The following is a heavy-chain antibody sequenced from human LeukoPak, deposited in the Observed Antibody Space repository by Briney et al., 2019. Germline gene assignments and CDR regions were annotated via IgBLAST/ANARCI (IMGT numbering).Heavy chain of an antibody. D-gene: IGHD3-22*01. Sequence: PSETLSLTCTVSGGSISSYYWSWIRQPPGKGLEWIAYISDIGSINYNPSLKSRVTISVDTSKNQFSLKLSSVTAADTAVYYCARGPGDSSGYYYFDYWGQGTLVTVSS. CDR1: GGSISSYY. V-gene: IGHV4-59*12. CDR3: ARGPGDSSGYYYFDY. J-gene: IGHJ4*02. CDR2: ISDIGSI.